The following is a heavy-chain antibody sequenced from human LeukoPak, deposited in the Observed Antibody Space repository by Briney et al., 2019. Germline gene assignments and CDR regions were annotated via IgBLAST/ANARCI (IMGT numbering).Heavy chain of an antibody. J-gene: IGHJ4*02. V-gene: IGHV3-15*01. CDR2: IKSKSDGGTT. D-gene: IGHD1-26*01. Sequence: PGGSLPLSCATSGFTFSNAWMSWVRQAPGKGLEWVGRIKSKSDGGTTDYAAPVKGRFTISRDDSKNTLYLQMNSLKTEDTAVYYCFRFAIGGSHPGGYWGQGNGVPVSS. CDR3: FRFAIGGSHPGGY. CDR1: GFTFSNAW.